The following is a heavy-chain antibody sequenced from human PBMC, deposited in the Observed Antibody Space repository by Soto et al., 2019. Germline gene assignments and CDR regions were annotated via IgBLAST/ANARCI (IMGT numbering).Heavy chain of an antibody. V-gene: IGHV3-53*01. CDR1: GFTVSSHY. Sequence: EVQLVESGGGLIQPGGSLRLSCAASGFTVSSHYMSWVRQAPGRGLEWVSVIYSGGSTYYADSVKGRFTISRDNSKNTLYLQMNSLRAEDTAVYYCARMGVIAAAGYPYYYYYGMDVWGQGTTVTVSS. D-gene: IGHD6-13*01. J-gene: IGHJ6*02. CDR2: IYSGGST. CDR3: ARMGVIAAAGYPYYYYYGMDV.